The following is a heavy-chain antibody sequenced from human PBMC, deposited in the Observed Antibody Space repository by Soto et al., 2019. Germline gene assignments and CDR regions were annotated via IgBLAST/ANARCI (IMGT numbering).Heavy chain of an antibody. CDR2: ISYDGSNK. Sequence: GGSQRLSCAASGCNFRSYAMHWVLQAPGKGLEWVAVISYDGSNKYYADSVKGRFTISRDNSKNTLYLQMNSLRAEDTDVYYCASEARTTPAYWGQGTLVTVSS. CDR3: ASEARTTPAY. J-gene: IGHJ4*02. V-gene: IGHV3-30-3*01. D-gene: IGHD4-17*01. CDR1: GCNFRSYA.